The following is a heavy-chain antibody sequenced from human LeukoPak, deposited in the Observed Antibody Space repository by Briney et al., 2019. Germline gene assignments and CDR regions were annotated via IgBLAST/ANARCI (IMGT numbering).Heavy chain of an antibody. CDR3: ASQELRFFKWDV. CDR1: GGSISGGGYY. J-gene: IGHJ6*04. D-gene: IGHD3-3*01. CDR2: IYHNGST. V-gene: IGHV4-61*08. Sequence: PSETLSLTCTVSGGSISGGGYYWSWIRQPPGKGLEWIGYIYHNGSTNYNPSLKSRVTISVDTSKNQFSLKLSSVTAADTAVYYCASQELRFFKWDVRGKGTTVTVSS.